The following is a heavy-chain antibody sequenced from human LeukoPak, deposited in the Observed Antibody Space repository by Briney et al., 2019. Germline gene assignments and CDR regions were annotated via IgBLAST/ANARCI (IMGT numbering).Heavy chain of an antibody. D-gene: IGHD1-26*01. Sequence: ASVKVSCKVSGYTLTELSMHWVRQAPGKGLEWMGGFDPEDGETIYAQKFQGRVTMTEDASTDTAYMELSSLRSEDTAVYYCATASGSYYRPFDYWGQGTLVTVSS. CDR2: FDPEDGET. CDR1: GYTLTELS. J-gene: IGHJ4*02. CDR3: ATASGSYYRPFDY. V-gene: IGHV1-24*01.